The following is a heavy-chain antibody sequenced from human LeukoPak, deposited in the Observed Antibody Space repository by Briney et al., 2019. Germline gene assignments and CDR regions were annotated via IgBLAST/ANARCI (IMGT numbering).Heavy chain of an antibody. CDR1: GGSFSGYY. CDR3: ARAGYSYGNWFDP. CDR2: INHSGST. D-gene: IGHD5-18*01. V-gene: IGHV4-34*01. J-gene: IGHJ5*02. Sequence: SETLSLTGAVYGGSFSGYYWSWIRQPPGKGLEWIGEINHSGSTNYNPSLKSRVTISVDTSKNQFSLKLSSVTAADTAVYYCARAGYSYGNWFDPWGQGTLVTASS.